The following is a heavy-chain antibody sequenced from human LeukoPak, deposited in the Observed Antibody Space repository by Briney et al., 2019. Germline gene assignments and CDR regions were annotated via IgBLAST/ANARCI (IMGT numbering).Heavy chain of an antibody. V-gene: IGHV4-30-2*01. J-gene: IGHJ6*02. CDR2: IYHSGST. D-gene: IGHD2-2*01. CDR1: GGSISSGGYS. CDR3: ALAGGYCSSTSCYDYGMDV. Sequence: PSQTLSLTCAVSGGSISSGGYSWSWIRQPPGKGLEWIGYIYHSGSTYYNPSLKSRVTISVDRSKNQFSLKLSSATAADTAVYYCALAGGYCSSTSCYDYGMDVWGQGTTVTVSS.